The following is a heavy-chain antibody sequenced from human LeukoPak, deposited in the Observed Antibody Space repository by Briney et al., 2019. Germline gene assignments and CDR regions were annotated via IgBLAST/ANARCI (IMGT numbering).Heavy chain of an antibody. CDR3: ARRIGSGWYDY. J-gene: IGHJ4*02. CDR2: INPGDSDT. D-gene: IGHD6-19*01. Sequence: GASLKISCKGSGYSFTSYWIGWVRQMPGKGLEWLGIINPGDSDTRYSPSFQGQVTISADKSISTANLQWSSLKASDPAMYYCARRIGSGWYDYWGQGTLVTVSS. V-gene: IGHV5-51*01. CDR1: GYSFTSYW.